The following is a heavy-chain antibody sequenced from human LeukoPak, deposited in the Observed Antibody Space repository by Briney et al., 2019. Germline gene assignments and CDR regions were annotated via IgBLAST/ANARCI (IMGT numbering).Heavy chain of an antibody. CDR1: GFTFSSYG. CDR3: AKDLVGAMDY. Sequence: GGTLRLSCAASGFTFSSYGMSWVRQAPGKGLEWVSAISGSGGSTYYADSVKGRFTISRDNSKNTLYLQMNSLRAEDTAVYYCAKDLVGAMDYWGQGTLVTVSS. J-gene: IGHJ4*02. D-gene: IGHD1-26*01. V-gene: IGHV3-23*01. CDR2: ISGSGGST.